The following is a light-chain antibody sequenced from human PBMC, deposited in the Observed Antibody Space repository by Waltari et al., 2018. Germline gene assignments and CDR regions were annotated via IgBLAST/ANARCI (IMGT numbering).Light chain of an antibody. CDR2: DTS. V-gene: IGKV3-11*01. CDR1: ESVSNY. Sequence: EVVLTQSPVTLSLAAGERATLSCRARESVSNYLAWYQQKPGQSPRLLIYDTSKGATGIPARFSGSGYGTDFTLTINNLEAEDFALYYCQQGSILPLTFGGGTNVEIK. J-gene: IGKJ4*01. CDR3: QQGSILPLT.